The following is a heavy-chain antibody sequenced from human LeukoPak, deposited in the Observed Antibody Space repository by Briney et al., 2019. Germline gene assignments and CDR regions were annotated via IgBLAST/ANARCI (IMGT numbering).Heavy chain of an antibody. D-gene: IGHD2-15*01. Sequence: SETLSLTCAVYGGSFSGYYWSWIRQPPGKGLEWIGEINHSGSTIYNPSFKSRVTISVDTSKNQFSLKLSSVTAADTAVYYCARNSCPSGSCYDNRGYFDYWGQGTLVTVSS. J-gene: IGHJ4*02. V-gene: IGHV4-34*01. CDR1: GGSFSGYY. CDR3: ARNSCPSGSCYDNRGYFDY. CDR2: INHSGST.